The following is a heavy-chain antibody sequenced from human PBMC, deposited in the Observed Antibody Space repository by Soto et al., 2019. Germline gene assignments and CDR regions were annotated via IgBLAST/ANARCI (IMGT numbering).Heavy chain of an antibody. V-gene: IGHV3-73*02. Sequence: EVQLVESGGGVVQPGGSLKLSCAASGFTFGGSAMQWVRQASGEGLEWLGRIGSRGNSYATAYAASVKDRFTISRDDSKNTAFLPMNNLKTEDTAVYYCSRDDADWLFNWGQGALVTVSS. D-gene: IGHD4-17*01. CDR1: GFTFGGSA. J-gene: IGHJ4*02. CDR2: IGSRGNSYAT. CDR3: SRDDADWLFN.